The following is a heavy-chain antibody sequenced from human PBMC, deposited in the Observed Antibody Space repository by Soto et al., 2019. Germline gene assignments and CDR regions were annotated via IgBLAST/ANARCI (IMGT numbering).Heavy chain of an antibody. CDR1: GGSISSYY. J-gene: IGHJ1*01. CDR3: ARTEHREYFQH. V-gene: IGHV4-59*01. CDR2: IYYSGST. Sequence: SETLSLTCTVSGGSISSYYWSWIRQPPGKGLEWIGYIYYSGSTNYNPSLKSRVTISVDTSKNQFSLKLSSVTAADTAVYYCARTEHREYFQHWGQGTLVTVSS.